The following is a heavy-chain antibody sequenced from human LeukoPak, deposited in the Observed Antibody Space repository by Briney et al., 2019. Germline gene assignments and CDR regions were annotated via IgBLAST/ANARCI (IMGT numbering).Heavy chain of an antibody. CDR3: TVGATMGDFDY. Sequence: ASVKVSCKASGYTFTSYYMHWVRQAPGQGLEWMGIINPSGGSTSYAQKFQGRVTMTRDTSTSTVYMELNSLRSEDTAVYYCTVGATMGDFDYWGQGTLVTVSS. D-gene: IGHD1-26*01. J-gene: IGHJ4*02. V-gene: IGHV1-46*01. CDR2: INPSGGST. CDR1: GYTFTSYY.